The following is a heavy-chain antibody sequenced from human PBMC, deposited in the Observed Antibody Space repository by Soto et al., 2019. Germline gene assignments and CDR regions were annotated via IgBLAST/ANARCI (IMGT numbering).Heavy chain of an antibody. D-gene: IGHD3-3*02. V-gene: IGHV4-59*01. J-gene: IGHJ4*02. Sequence: QVQLQESGPGLVKPSETLSLTCAVSGDSISSYYCMWIRQPPGKGLESIGYLYYGRSANYNPSLTSPVTLSVDTSTNQCSLTLSSMTAADTAVYYCALRSMAEVPEYWGQGTLVTVSS. CDR2: LYYGRSA. CDR1: GDSISSYY. CDR3: ALRSMAEVPEY.